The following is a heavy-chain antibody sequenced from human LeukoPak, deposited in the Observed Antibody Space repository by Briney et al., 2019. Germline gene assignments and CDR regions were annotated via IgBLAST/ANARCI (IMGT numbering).Heavy chain of an antibody. D-gene: IGHD2-8*01. CDR1: GFTFSIYG. Sequence: GGSLRLSCAASGFTFSIYGMYWVRQAPGKGLQWVAFIRYDESDKYYADSVKGRFTISRDNSKNTLYLQMNTLRAEDTAVYYCATVGVTDTFDIWGQGTMVTVSS. CDR3: ATVGVTDTFDI. J-gene: IGHJ3*02. CDR2: IRYDESDK. V-gene: IGHV3-30*02.